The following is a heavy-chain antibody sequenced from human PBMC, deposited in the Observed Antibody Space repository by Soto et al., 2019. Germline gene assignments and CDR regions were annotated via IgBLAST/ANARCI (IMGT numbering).Heavy chain of an antibody. CDR3: ATNEGRDGYSFDY. CDR1: VVTLSRQD. Sequence: GASVKVSCKASVVTLSRQDIRCVQQAPGQGLEWMGGIIPIFGTPQYAEKFQDRVTITADESTSTAYMELSSLTSEDTAVYYCATNEGRDGYSFDYWGQGTLVTVSS. V-gene: IGHV1-69*13. D-gene: IGHD5-12*01. CDR2: IIPIFGTP. J-gene: IGHJ4*02.